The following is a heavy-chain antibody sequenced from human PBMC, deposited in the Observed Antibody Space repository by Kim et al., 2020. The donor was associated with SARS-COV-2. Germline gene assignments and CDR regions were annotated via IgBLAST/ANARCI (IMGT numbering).Heavy chain of an antibody. V-gene: IGHV3-66*01. CDR2: IYSGGST. Sequence: GGSLRISCAASGFTVSSNYMSWVRQAPGKGLEWVSVIYSGGSTYYADSVKGRFTISRDNSKNTLYLQMNSLRAEDTAVYYCLGYCSGGSCYSDLWGQGTLVTVSS. CDR3: LGYCSGGSCYSDL. CDR1: GFTVSSNY. J-gene: IGHJ5*02. D-gene: IGHD2-15*01.